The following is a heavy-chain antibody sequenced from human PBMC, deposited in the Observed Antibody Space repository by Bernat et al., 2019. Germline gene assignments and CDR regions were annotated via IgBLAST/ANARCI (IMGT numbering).Heavy chain of an antibody. CDR2: ITTHRVHK. Sequence: QVQLVESGGGVVQPGRSLRVSCAASGLISRTYSMHWVRQAPGTGLQWVPFITTHRVHKHCGDSVKGQFTISRDNSKNTLCLHLNTLRPEDTPFYYFAKDDWYRRAFDYWGQGTLVTVSS. CDR1: GLISRTYS. J-gene: IGHJ4*02. V-gene: IGHV3-30*18. CDR3: AKDDWYRRAFDY. D-gene: IGHD3-9*01.